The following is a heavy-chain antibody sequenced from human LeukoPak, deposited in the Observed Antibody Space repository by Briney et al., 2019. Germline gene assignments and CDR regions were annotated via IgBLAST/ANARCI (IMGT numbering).Heavy chain of an antibody. J-gene: IGHJ4*02. V-gene: IGHV3-21*01. Sequence: GGSLRLSCAASGFTFSTYNMNWVRQAPGKGLEWVSSLSGSSSYIYYADSVKGRFSISRDNAKSSLYLQMNSLRAEDTAVYYCARDLLGWELHYFDYWGQGTLVTVSS. CDR3: ARDLLGWELHYFDY. CDR2: LSGSSSYI. CDR1: GFTFSTYN. D-gene: IGHD1-26*01.